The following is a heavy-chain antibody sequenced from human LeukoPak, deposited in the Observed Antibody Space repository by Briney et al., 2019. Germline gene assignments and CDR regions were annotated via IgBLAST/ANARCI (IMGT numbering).Heavy chain of an antibody. V-gene: IGHV4-4*07. Sequence: PSETLSLTCTVSGGSIRTKYWSWIRQPAGKGLEWIGRIYSSGSADYNPSLKSRVIMSVDTSKNQFSLKVTSVTAADTAVYYCARRGSGSYWDYWGQGTLVTVSS. D-gene: IGHD3-10*01. J-gene: IGHJ4*02. CDR1: GGSIRTKY. CDR2: IYSSGSA. CDR3: ARRGSGSYWDY.